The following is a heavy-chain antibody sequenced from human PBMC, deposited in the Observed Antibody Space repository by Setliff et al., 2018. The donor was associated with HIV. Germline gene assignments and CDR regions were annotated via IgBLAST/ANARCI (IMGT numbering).Heavy chain of an antibody. CDR3: ARRGVPQQIDLDS. CDR2: VYPGDASI. V-gene: IGHV1-46*01. J-gene: IGHJ5*01. D-gene: IGHD3-10*01. CDR1: GYSFTSYI. Sequence: ASVKVSCKASGYSFTSYIIHWVRQAPGQGLEWVGRVYPGDASIHYAQKFLGRVTVTRDTSTSTVYMDLSSLRFEDTAVYYCARRGVPQQIDLDSWGHGTLVTVSS.